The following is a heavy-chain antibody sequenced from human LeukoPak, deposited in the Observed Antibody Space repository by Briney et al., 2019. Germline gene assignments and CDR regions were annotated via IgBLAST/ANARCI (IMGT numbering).Heavy chain of an antibody. CDR1: GFTFSSYA. CDR2: ISYDGSNK. J-gene: IGHJ5*02. Sequence: GGSLRLSCAASGFTFSSYAMHWVRQAPGKGLEWVAVISYDGSNKYYADSVKGRFTISKDNSKNTVDLQMNGLRAEDTAVYYCERAVTWIDPWGQGTLVIVYS. CDR3: ERAVTWIDP. V-gene: IGHV3-30*04.